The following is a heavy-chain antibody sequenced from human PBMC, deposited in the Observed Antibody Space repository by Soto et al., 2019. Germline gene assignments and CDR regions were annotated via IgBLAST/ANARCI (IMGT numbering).Heavy chain of an antibody. J-gene: IGHJ6*03. D-gene: IGHD5-18*01. CDR3: ARDRTDTAMVSYYYYYMDG. CDR1: GFTVSSNY. CDR2: IYSGGST. Sequence: EVQLVESGGGLVQPGGSLRLSCAASGFTVSSNYMSWVRQAPGKGLEWVSVIYSGGSTYYADSVKGRFTISRDNAKNTLYLQMNSQRAEDRAVYYCARDRTDTAMVSYYYYYMDGWGKGTTVTVSS. V-gene: IGHV3-66*01.